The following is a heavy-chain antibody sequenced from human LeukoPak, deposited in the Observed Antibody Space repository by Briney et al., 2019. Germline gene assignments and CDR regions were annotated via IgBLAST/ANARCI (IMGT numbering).Heavy chain of an antibody. J-gene: IGHJ4*02. CDR2: IKQDGSEK. CDR1: GFTFSNYW. V-gene: IGHV3-7*01. CDR3: ARVRGYYDFWSGPIGPFDY. D-gene: IGHD3-3*01. Sequence: GGSLRLSCAASGFTFSNYWMSWVRQAPGKGLGWVANIKQDGSEKYYVDSVKGQFTISRDNAKNSLYLQMNSLRAEDTAVYYCARVRGYYDFWSGPIGPFDYWGQGTLVTVSS.